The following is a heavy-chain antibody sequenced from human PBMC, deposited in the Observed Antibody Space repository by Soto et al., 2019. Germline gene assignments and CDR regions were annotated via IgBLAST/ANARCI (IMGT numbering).Heavy chain of an antibody. CDR3: ARSSHKESWFNP. J-gene: IGHJ5*02. Sequence: QVQLQESGPGLVKPSETLSLSFTVSNGSLINSYWNWIRQPAGKGLEWIGRIYTSGSTNYNPSLRSRVTMSVDTSKNQFSLKLNSVTAADTAVYYCARSSHKESWFNPWGQGTLVTVSS. CDR2: IYTSGST. V-gene: IGHV4-4*07. CDR1: NGSLINSY. D-gene: IGHD6-13*01.